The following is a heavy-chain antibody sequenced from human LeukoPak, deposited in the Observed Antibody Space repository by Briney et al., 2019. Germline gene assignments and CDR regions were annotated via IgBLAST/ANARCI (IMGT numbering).Heavy chain of an antibody. CDR2: ISGSGGST. D-gene: IGHD4-17*01. Sequence: GGSLRLSCAASGFTFSDYYMSWIRQAPGKGLEWVSAISGSGGSTYYADSVKGRFTISRDNSKNTLYLQMNSLRAEDTAVYYCAKGLSRTTVITYSDYWGQGTLVTVSS. J-gene: IGHJ4*02. CDR1: GFTFSDYY. CDR3: AKGLSRTTVITYSDY. V-gene: IGHV3-23*01.